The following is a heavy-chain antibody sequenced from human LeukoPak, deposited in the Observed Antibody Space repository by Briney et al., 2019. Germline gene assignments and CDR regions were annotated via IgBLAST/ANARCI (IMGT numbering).Heavy chain of an antibody. J-gene: IGHJ5*02. V-gene: IGHV4-39*01. Sequence: PETLSLTCTVSGGSISSSSYYWGWIRQPPGKGLEWIGSIYYSGSTYYNPSLKSRVTISVDTSKNQFSLKLSSVTAADTAVYYCARRATYDFWSGYYDNWFDPWGQGTLVTVSS. CDR3: ARRATYDFWSGYYDNWFDP. D-gene: IGHD3-3*01. CDR1: GGSISSSSYY. CDR2: IYYSGST.